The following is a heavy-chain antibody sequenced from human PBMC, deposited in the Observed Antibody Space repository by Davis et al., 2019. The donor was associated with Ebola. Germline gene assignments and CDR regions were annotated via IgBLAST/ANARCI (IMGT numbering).Heavy chain of an antibody. CDR1: GGTFSSYA. CDR2: IIPIFGTA. D-gene: IGHD6-19*01. Sequence: SVKVSCKASGGTFSSYAISWVRQAPGQGLEWMGGIIPIFGTANYAQKFQGRVTMTEDTSTDTAYMELSSLRSEDTAVYYCATADRGYSSGYYYFDYWGQGTLVTVSS. V-gene: IGHV1-69*06. J-gene: IGHJ4*02. CDR3: ATADRGYSSGYYYFDY.